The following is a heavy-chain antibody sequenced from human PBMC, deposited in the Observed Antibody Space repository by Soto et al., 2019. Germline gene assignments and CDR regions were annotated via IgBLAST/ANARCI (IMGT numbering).Heavy chain of an antibody. CDR1: GYTFTSYG. Sequence: ASVKVSCKASGYTFTSYGISWVRQAPGQGLEWMGWISGYNGDTNYAQKFQGRVTMTADTSTTTAFMELTSLTSDDRAVYYCAKNGQPPYYYYGMDVWGQGTTVTVSS. D-gene: IGHD2-8*01. J-gene: IGHJ6*02. CDR3: AKNGQPPYYYYGMDV. V-gene: IGHV1-18*01. CDR2: ISGYNGDT.